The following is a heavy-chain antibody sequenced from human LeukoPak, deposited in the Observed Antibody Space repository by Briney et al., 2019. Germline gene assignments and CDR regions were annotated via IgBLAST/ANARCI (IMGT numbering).Heavy chain of an antibody. V-gene: IGHV1-46*01. J-gene: IGHJ4*02. CDR3: ARAVAAGRRFDY. Sequence: ASVNVSCKASGYTFTSYYMHWVRQAPGQGLEWMGIINPSGGSTSYAQKFQGRVTMTRDTSTSTVYMELSSLRSEDTAVYYCARAVAAGRRFDYWGQGTLVTVSS. CDR2: INPSGGST. CDR1: GYTFTSYY. D-gene: IGHD6-13*01.